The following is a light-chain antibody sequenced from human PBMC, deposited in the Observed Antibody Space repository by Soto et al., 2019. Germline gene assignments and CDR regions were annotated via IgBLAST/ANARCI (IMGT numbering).Light chain of an antibody. Sequence: EKVMTQSPATLSVSPGERATLSCRASQSVNNNLAWYQQIPGRAPRLLIYDVSTRATGIPARFSGSGSETEFTLTISSLQSEYFGIYFCHQYNVWPSTFGQGTRLEIK. J-gene: IGKJ5*01. CDR1: QSVNNN. CDR3: HQYNVWPST. CDR2: DVS. V-gene: IGKV3-15*01.